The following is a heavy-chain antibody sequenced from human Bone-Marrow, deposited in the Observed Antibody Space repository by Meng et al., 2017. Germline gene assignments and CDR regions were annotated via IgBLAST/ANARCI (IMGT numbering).Heavy chain of an antibody. CDR3: ASLYGVVGASWFDP. D-gene: IGHD1-26*01. CDR2: IYYSGST. V-gene: IGHV4-31*03. J-gene: IGHJ5*02. CDR1: GGSISSGGYY. Sequence: VRRTESGPGLLKPSQTLSLTCTVSGGSISSGGYYWNWIRQHPGKGLEWIGYIYYSGSTYYNPSLKSRITISVDTSKNHFSLKLSSVTAADTAVYYCASLYGVVGASWFDPWGQGTLVTVSS.